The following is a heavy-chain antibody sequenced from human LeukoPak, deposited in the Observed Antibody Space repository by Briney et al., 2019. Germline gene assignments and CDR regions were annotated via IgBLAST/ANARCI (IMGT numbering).Heavy chain of an antibody. Sequence: TGGSLRLSCAASGFTFSSYAMHWVRQAPGKGLEWVAVISYDGSNKYYADSAKGRFTISRDNSKNTLYLQMNSLRAEDTAVYYCARYRRIFSNPYYYYGMDVWGQGTTVTVSS. CDR2: ISYDGSNK. J-gene: IGHJ6*02. V-gene: IGHV3-30-3*01. D-gene: IGHD2-21*01. CDR1: GFTFSSYA. CDR3: ARYRRIFSNPYYYYGMDV.